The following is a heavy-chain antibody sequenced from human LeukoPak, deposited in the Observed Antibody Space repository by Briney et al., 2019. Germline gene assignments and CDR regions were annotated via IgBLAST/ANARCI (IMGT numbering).Heavy chain of an antibody. CDR2: INTNTGSP. J-gene: IGHJ4*02. D-gene: IGHD3-22*01. Sequence: ASVKVSCKTSGYSFTNYGMNWVRQAPGQGLEWMGWINTNTGSPTYAQGLTGRFVFSVDTSVSTAFLQINSLKAEDNALYYCVRGIDTTGYFNYWGQGTLVTISS. CDR3: VRGIDTTGYFNY. CDR1: GYSFTNYG. V-gene: IGHV7-4-1*02.